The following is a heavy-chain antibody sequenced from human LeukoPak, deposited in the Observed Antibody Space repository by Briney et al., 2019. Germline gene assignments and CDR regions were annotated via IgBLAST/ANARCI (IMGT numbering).Heavy chain of an antibody. Sequence: GGSLRLSCAASGFTFSSYSMNWVRQAPGKGLEWVSSISSSSSYIYYADSVKGRFTISRDNAKNSLYLQMNSLRAEDTAVYYCARGVTDDSTYYDFWSGYYYYFDYWGQGTPVTVSS. CDR2: ISSSSSYI. CDR1: GFTFSSYS. D-gene: IGHD3-3*01. CDR3: ARGVTDDSTYYDFWSGYYYYFDY. J-gene: IGHJ4*02. V-gene: IGHV3-21*01.